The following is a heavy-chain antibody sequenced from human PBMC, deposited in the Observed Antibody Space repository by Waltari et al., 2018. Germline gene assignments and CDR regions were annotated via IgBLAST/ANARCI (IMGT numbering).Heavy chain of an antibody. CDR1: GYSITSGYY. Sequence: QVQLQESGPGLVKPSETLSLSCAVSGYSITSGYYWGWIRQPPGKGLEWIGNIYHSGNSYYNPSIKGRFTISVDTSKNQFFRNLSAVTATDTAVYYCARRSGWSTDAFDIWGQGTMVIVSS. V-gene: IGHV4-38-2*01. CDR3: ARRSGWSTDAFDI. J-gene: IGHJ3*02. CDR2: IYHSGNS. D-gene: IGHD6-19*01.